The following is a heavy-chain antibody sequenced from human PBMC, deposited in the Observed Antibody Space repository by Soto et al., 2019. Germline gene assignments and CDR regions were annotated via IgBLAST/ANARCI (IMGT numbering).Heavy chain of an antibody. V-gene: IGHV1-18*04. J-gene: IGHJ4*02. CDR1: GYTFTSYG. CDR3: ARDRGGYFDY. CDR2: SSNYNDNT. Sequence: QVQLVQSGAEVKKPGASVKVSCKASGYTFTSYGISWVRQAPGQGLEWMGWSSNYNDNTNYAQKLQGRVTLTTDTSTNTVYMELRSLRSDDTAMYYCARDRGGYFDYRGQGSLVTVSS. D-gene: IGHD3-16*01.